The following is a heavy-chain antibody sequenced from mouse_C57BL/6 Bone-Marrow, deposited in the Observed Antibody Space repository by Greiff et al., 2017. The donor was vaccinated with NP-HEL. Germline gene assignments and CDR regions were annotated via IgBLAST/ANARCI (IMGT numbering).Heavy chain of an antibody. Sequence: QVQLQQSGAELARPGASVKLSCKASGYTFTSYGISWVKQRTGQGLEWIGEIYPRSGNTYYNEKFKGKATLTEDKSSSKAYMELRSLTSGDSSVYFCARSGYYGSGYWGQGTTLTVSS. CDR3: ARSGYYGSGY. CDR1: GYTFTSYG. CDR2: IYPRSGNT. V-gene: IGHV1-81*01. J-gene: IGHJ2*01. D-gene: IGHD1-1*01.